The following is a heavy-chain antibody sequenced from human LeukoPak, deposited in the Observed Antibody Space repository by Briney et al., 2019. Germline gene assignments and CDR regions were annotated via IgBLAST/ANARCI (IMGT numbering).Heavy chain of an antibody. D-gene: IGHD5-18*01. CDR2: ISGSGGST. CDR3: ARIYSYGSDY. V-gene: IGHV3-23*01. J-gene: IGHJ4*02. Sequence: GGSLRLSCAASGFTFSSYAMSWVRQAPGKGLEWVLAISGSGGSTYYADSVKGRFTISRDNAKNSLYLQMNSLRAEDTAVYYCARIYSYGSDYWGQGTLVTVSS. CDR1: GFTFSSYA.